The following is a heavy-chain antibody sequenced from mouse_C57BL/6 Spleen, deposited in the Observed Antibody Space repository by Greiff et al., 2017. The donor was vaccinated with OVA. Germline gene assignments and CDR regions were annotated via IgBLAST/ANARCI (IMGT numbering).Heavy chain of an antibody. D-gene: IGHD2-4*01. CDR3: AAPYDYDGAWFAY. J-gene: IGHJ3*01. Sequence: QVQLKQSGAELARPGASVKLSCKASGYTFTSYGISWVKQRTGQGLEWIGEIYPRSGNTYYNEKFKGKATLTADKSSSTAYMVLRSLTSEDSAVYFCAAPYDYDGAWFAYWGQGTLVTVSA. CDR2: IYPRSGNT. V-gene: IGHV1-81*01. CDR1: GYTFTSYG.